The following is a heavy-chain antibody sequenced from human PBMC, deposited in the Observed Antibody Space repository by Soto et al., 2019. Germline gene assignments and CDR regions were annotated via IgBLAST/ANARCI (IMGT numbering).Heavy chain of an antibody. CDR2: IIPIFGTA. D-gene: IGHD5-18*01. CDR3: ARHAHEYSYGYSLYYHGMDV. J-gene: IGHJ6*02. CDR1: GGTFSSYA. Sequence: GASVKVSCKASGGTFSSYAISWVRRAPRQGLEWMGGIIPIFGTANYAQKFQGRVTITADESTSTVYMELSSLRSEDTAVYYCARHAHEYSYGYSLYYHGMDVWGQGTTVTVSS. V-gene: IGHV1-69*13.